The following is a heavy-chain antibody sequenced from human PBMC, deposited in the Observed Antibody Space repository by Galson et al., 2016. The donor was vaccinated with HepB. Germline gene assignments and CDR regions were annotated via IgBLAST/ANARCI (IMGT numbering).Heavy chain of an antibody. CDR1: GGSFSSYA. D-gene: IGHD1-14*01. J-gene: IGHJ4*02. CDR2: IIPIFGTA. V-gene: IGHV1-69*06. CDR3: AREGSGLTFDY. Sequence: VKVSCKASGGSFSSYAISWVRQAPGQGLQWMGGIIPIFGTANYAQKFQGRVTITADKSTSTAYMELSSLRSEDTAVYYCAREGSGLTFDYWGQGTLVTVSS.